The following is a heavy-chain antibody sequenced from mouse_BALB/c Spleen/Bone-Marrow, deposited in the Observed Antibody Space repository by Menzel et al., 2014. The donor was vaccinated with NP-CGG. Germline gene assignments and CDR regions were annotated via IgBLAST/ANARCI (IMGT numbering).Heavy chain of an antibody. D-gene: IGHD4-1*01. CDR2: ILPGSTSS. CDR3: ARSWEGHYAMDY. V-gene: IGHV1-9*01. J-gene: IGHJ4*01. Sequence: LVESGAELMKPGASVEISCKVTGYTFSSYWIEWIKQRPGHGLEWIGEILPGSTSSNYNGKVKGKATFTADTSSKTAYMQLSSLTSEDSAVYYCARSWEGHYAMDYWGQGTSVTVSP. CDR1: GYTFSSYW.